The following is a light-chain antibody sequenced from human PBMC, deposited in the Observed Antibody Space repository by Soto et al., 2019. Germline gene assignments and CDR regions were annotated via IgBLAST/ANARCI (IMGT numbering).Light chain of an antibody. CDR3: AAWDDSLNGSYV. V-gene: IGLV1-44*01. CDR2: SNN. Sequence: SVLTHPPSGLQNPGQRVPIPFSRRSSKFGSNTVNWYQQLPGTAPKLLIYSNNQRPSGVPDRFSGSKSGTSASLAISGLQSEDEADYYCAAWDDSLNGSYVFGTGTRSPS. J-gene: IGLJ1*01. CDR1: SSKFGSNT.